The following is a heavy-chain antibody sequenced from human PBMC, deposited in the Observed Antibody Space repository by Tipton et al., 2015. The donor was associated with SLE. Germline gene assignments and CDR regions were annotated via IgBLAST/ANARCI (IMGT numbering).Heavy chain of an antibody. V-gene: IGHV4-39*07. D-gene: IGHD6-6*01. CDR1: GGSISSSSYY. CDR3: ARARGLYSSSSYGDY. CDR2: IYYSGST. J-gene: IGHJ4*02. Sequence: TLSLTCTVSGGSISSSSYYWGWIRQPPGKGLEWIGSIYYSGSTYYNPSLKSRVTISVDTSKNQFSLKLSSVTAADTAVYYCARARGLYSSSSYGDYWGQGTLVTVPS.